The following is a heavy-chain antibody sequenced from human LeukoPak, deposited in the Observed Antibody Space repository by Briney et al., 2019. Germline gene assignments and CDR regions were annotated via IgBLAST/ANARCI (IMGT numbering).Heavy chain of an antibody. J-gene: IGHJ4*02. CDR1: GGTFSSYT. CDR3: ARGYYDILTGYSY. Sequence: ASVKVSCKASGGTFSSYTISWVRQAPGQGLEWMGRVIPILGIANYAQKFQGRVTVTADKSTSTAYMELSSLRSEDTAVYYCARGYYDILTGYSYWGQGTLVTVSS. CDR2: VIPILGIA. D-gene: IGHD3-9*01. V-gene: IGHV1-69*02.